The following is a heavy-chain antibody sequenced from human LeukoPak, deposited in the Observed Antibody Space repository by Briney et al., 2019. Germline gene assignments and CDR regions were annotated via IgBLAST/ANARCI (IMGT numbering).Heavy chain of an antibody. CDR2: IKQDGSEK. V-gene: IGHV3-7*01. CDR1: GFTFSSYW. Sequence: GGYLRLSCAASGFTFSSYWRSWVRQAPGKGLEWVANIKQDGSEKYYVDSVKGRFTIARDNAKNSLYLQMNSLRAEDTAVYYCARVPAATSRTYYYYYYMDVWGKGTTVTVSS. CDR3: ARVPAATSRTYYYYYYMDV. J-gene: IGHJ6*03. D-gene: IGHD2-2*01.